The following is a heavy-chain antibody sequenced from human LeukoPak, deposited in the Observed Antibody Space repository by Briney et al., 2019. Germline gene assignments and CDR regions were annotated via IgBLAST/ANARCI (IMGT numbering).Heavy chain of an antibody. CDR3: ARSGYYYDSSGYPNWFDP. V-gene: IGHV4-4*07. CDR2: IYTSGST. J-gene: IGHJ5*02. CDR1: GGSISSYY. D-gene: IGHD3-22*01. Sequence: SETLSLTCTVSGGSISSYYWSWIRQPAGKGLEWTGRIYTSGSTNYNPSLKSRVTMSVDTSKNQFSLKLSSVTAADTAVYYCARSGYYYDSSGYPNWFDPWGQGTLVTVSS.